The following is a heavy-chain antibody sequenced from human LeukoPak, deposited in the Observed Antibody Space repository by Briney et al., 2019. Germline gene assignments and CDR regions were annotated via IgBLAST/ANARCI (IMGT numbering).Heavy chain of an antibody. J-gene: IGHJ4*02. D-gene: IGHD6-13*01. CDR3: ARGSVQAAVAGINPDY. Sequence: GGSLRLSCAASGFTFSSYSMNWVRQAPGKGLEWVSSISSSSSYIYYADSVKGRFTISRDNAKNSLYLQMNSLRAEDTAVYYCARGSVQAAVAGINPDYWGQGTLVTVSS. CDR2: ISSSSSYI. CDR1: GFTFSSYS. V-gene: IGHV3-21*01.